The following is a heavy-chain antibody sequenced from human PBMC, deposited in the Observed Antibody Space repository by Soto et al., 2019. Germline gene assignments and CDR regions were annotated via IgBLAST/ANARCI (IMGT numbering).Heavy chain of an antibody. V-gene: IGHV3-23*01. CDR1: GFTFSSYA. J-gene: IGHJ6*03. Sequence: GGSLRHSCTASGFTFSSYAMSWVRQAPGKGLEWVSAISGSGGSTYYADSVKGRFTISRDNSKNTLYMQMNRLRAEDTAVYYCAKDREIRFCSGGSCYHYYYYYMDVWGKGTTVTVSS. D-gene: IGHD2-15*01. CDR3: AKDREIRFCSGGSCYHYYYYYMDV. CDR2: ISGSGGST.